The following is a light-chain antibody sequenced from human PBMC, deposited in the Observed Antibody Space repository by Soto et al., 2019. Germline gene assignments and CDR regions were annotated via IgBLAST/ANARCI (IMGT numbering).Light chain of an antibody. J-gene: IGLJ1*01. V-gene: IGLV2-14*03. Sequence: QSVLTQPASVSGSPGQSIAISCTGTSSDVGGYNYVSWYQQHPGKAPKLMIYDVNNRPSGVSNRFSGSKSGNTASLTISGLQAEDEVDYYCCSYTTSSTYVFGTGTKLTVL. CDR2: DVN. CDR1: SSDVGGYNY. CDR3: CSYTTSSTYV.